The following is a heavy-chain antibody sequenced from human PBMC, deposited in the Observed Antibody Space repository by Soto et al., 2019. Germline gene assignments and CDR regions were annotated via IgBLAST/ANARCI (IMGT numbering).Heavy chain of an antibody. D-gene: IGHD2-2*01. V-gene: IGHV3-30-3*01. CDR1: GFTFSSYA. J-gene: IGHJ4*02. Sequence: QVQLVESGGGVVQPGRSLRLSCAASGFTFSSYAMHWVRQAPGTGLEGVAVISYDGSNKYDADSVKGRFTISRDNSKNTLYLQINILRAEDKAVYYCAREAVVQADYWGQGSMVTVS. CDR3: AREAVVQADY. CDR2: ISYDGSNK.